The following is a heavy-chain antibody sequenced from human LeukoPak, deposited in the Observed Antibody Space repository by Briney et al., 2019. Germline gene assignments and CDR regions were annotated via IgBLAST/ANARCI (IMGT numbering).Heavy chain of an antibody. CDR3: ASRQGLGWHYVN. CDR1: GVTFSSYA. J-gene: IGHJ4*02. CDR2: ISDSGGST. D-gene: IGHD3-10*02. Sequence: GGSLRLSCAASGVTFSSYAMSWVRQVPGKGLEWVSGISDSGGSTYYADSVKGRFTISRDNSKNTLYLQMNSLRAEDTAVYYCASRQGLGWHYVNWGQGTLVTVSS. V-gene: IGHV3-23*01.